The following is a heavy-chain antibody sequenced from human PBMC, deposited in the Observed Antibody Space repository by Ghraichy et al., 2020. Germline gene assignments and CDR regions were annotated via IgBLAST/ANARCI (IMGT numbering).Heavy chain of an antibody. Sequence: ETLSLTCAASGFSLSDFGMNWVRQTPGKGLEWLLYISGSSSTIYYADSVKGRFTISRDNAKNSLYLQMNSLRDEDTAVYYCARESNWGSAYWGQGTLVTVSS. J-gene: IGHJ4*02. V-gene: IGHV3-48*02. CDR1: GFSLSDFG. CDR3: ARESNWGSAY. D-gene: IGHD7-27*01. CDR2: ISGSSSTI.